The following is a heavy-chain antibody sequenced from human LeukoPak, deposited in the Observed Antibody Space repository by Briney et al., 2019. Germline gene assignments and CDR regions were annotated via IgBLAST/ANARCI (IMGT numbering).Heavy chain of an antibody. CDR3: ARVSDYGVGSYFDY. Sequence: ASVKVSCKASGYTFTSYGISWVRQAPGQGLEWMGGIIPIFGTANYAQKFQGRVTITADESTSTAYMELSSLRSEDTAVYYCARVSDYGVGSYFDYWGQGTLVTVSS. J-gene: IGHJ4*02. CDR1: GYTFTSYG. D-gene: IGHD4-17*01. CDR2: IIPIFGTA. V-gene: IGHV1-69*13.